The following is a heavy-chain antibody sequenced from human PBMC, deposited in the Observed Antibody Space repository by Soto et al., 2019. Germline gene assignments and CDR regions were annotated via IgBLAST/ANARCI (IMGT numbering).Heavy chain of an antibody. D-gene: IGHD6-13*01. J-gene: IGHJ4*02. CDR1: GFIFSSYA. Sequence: GGSLRLSCAASGFIFSSYAMSWVRQAPGKGLEWVSAISSSGASTYYADSVKGRFTISRDNSKNTLYLQINSLRAEDTALYYCTKAYYSSSWYVSVYWGQGALVTVSS. V-gene: IGHV3-23*01. CDR2: ISSSGAST. CDR3: TKAYYSSSWYVSVY.